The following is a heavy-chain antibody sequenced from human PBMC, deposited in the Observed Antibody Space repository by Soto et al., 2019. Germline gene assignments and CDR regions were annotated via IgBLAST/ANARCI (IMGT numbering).Heavy chain of an antibody. CDR1: GYTFTSYD. CDR2: MNTKSGNT. J-gene: IGHJ6*02. V-gene: IGHV1-8*01. CDR3: ASERTGATSMDV. D-gene: IGHD1-1*01. Sequence: QVQLVQSGAEVKKPGASVKVSCKASGYTFTSYDINWVRQATGQGLEWMGWMNTKSGNTGYAQKFQGRVPMTRNTSISTAYMELSSLRSEDTAVYYCASERTGATSMDVWGQGTTVTVSS.